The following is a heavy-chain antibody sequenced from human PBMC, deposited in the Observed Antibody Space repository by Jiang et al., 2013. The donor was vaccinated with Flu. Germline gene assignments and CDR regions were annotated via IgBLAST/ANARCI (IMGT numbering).Heavy chain of an antibody. CDR2: ITPFNGNT. V-gene: IGHV1-45*02. J-gene: IGHJ4*02. Sequence: RQAPGQALEWMGWITPFNGNTNYAHKFRDRVAITRTMSLSTVYMELRSLRSEDTAVYYCGRSPLRGDPYYFENWGQGTLVTVSS. CDR3: GRSPLRGDPYYFEN. D-gene: IGHD3-16*01.